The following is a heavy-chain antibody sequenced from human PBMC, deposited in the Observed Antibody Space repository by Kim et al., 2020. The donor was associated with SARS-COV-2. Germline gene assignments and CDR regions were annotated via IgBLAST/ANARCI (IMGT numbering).Heavy chain of an antibody. Sequence: LKSRVTISVDTSKNQFSLKLSSVTAADTAVYYCARRQGYRGLKGLNWFDPWGQGTLVTVSS. D-gene: IGHD5-12*01. J-gene: IGHJ5*02. CDR3: ARRQGYRGLKGLNWFDP. V-gene: IGHV4-59*01.